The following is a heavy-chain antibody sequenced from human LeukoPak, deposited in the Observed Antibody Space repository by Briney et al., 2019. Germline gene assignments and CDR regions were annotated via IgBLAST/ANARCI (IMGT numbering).Heavy chain of an antibody. J-gene: IGHJ4*02. D-gene: IGHD1-26*01. CDR2: ISSNGGST. V-gene: IGHV3-64D*09. CDR3: VKSDNIVGATYLDY. Sequence: GGSLRLSCSASGFTFRSYALHWVRQAPGKGLEYVSSISSNGGSTYYADSVKGRFTISRDNSKNTLYLHMSSLRAEDTAVYYCVKSDNIVGATYLDYWGQGTLVTVSS. CDR1: GFTFRSYA.